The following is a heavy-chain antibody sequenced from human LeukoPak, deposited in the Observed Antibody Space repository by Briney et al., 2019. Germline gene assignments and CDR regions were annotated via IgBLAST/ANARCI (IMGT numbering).Heavy chain of an antibody. J-gene: IGHJ4*02. D-gene: IGHD5-18*01. CDR3: ARDRAETAMVLDY. CDR2: IYYSGST. Sequence: PSETLSLTCTVSGGSISSSSYYWGWIRQPPGKGLEWIGSIYYSGSTNYNPSLKSRVTISVDTSKNQFSLKLSSVTAADTAVYYCARDRAETAMVLDYWGQGTLVTVSS. V-gene: IGHV4-39*07. CDR1: GGSISSSSYY.